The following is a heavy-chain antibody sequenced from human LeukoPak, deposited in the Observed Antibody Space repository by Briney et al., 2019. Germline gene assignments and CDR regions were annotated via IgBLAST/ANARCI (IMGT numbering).Heavy chain of an antibody. D-gene: IGHD1-26*01. CDR2: IYYSGST. CDR1: GGSISSGGYY. Sequence: SETLSLTCTVSGGSISSGGYYWSWLRQHPGKGLEWIGYIYYSGSTYYNPSLKSRVTISVDTSKNQFSLKLSSVTAADTAVYYCARVLRLPYYFDYWGQGTLVTVSS. CDR3: ARVLRLPYYFDY. J-gene: IGHJ4*02. V-gene: IGHV4-31*03.